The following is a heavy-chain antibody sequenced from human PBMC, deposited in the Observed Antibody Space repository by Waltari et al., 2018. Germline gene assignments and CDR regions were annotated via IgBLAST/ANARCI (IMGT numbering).Heavy chain of an antibody. CDR3: ARGRVMGYDSSGRIDY. V-gene: IGHV4-59*01. Sequence: QVQLQESGPGLVKPSETLSLTCTVSGGSISSYYWSWIRPPPGKGLEWIGYIYYSGSTNYNPSLKSRVTISVDTSKNQFSLKLSSVTAADTAVYYCARGRVMGYDSSGRIDYWGQGTLVTVSS. CDR1: GGSISSYY. CDR2: IYYSGST. J-gene: IGHJ4*02. D-gene: IGHD3-22*01.